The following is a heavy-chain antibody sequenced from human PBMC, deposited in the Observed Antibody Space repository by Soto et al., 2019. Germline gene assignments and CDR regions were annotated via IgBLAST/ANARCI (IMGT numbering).Heavy chain of an antibody. CDR2: IYYSGST. D-gene: IGHD6-19*01. V-gene: IGHV4-59*08. Sequence: SETLSLTCTVSGGSISSYYWSWIRQPPGKGLEWIGFIYYSGSTNYSPSLKSRVTISVDTSKNQFSLKLSSVTAADMAVYYCARLSVAGKWGFDYWGQETLVTVSS. J-gene: IGHJ4*02. CDR1: GGSISSYY. CDR3: ARLSVAGKWGFDY.